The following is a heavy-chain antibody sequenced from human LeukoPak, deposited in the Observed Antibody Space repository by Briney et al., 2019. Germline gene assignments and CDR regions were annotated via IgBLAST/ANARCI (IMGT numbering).Heavy chain of an antibody. V-gene: IGHV3-15*01. Sequence: PGGSLRLSCAASGFTFSSSGMNWVRQPPGKGLEWVGRIKSKADGGTADYAAPVKGRFTISRDDSKNTLYLQMNSLKIEDTAVYYCATEAGSTTWYSSRFDYWGQGTLVTVSS. CDR2: IKSKADGGTA. CDR1: GFTFSSSG. CDR3: ATEAGSTTWYSSRFDY. J-gene: IGHJ4*02. D-gene: IGHD2/OR15-2a*01.